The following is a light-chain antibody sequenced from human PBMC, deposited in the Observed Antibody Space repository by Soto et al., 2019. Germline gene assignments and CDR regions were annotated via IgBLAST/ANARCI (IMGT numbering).Light chain of an antibody. Sequence: DIQMTQSPSSLSASVGDRVTISCRASQTIGSYLHWYQHKPGRVPRLLISDVSTLQRGVPGRLRDSGSETELTHTITYVQSEDFETYYCQQGYSIHALTFGGGTKLELK. CDR2: DVS. CDR3: QQGYSIHALT. CDR1: QTIGSY. V-gene: IGKV1-39*01. J-gene: IGKJ4*01.